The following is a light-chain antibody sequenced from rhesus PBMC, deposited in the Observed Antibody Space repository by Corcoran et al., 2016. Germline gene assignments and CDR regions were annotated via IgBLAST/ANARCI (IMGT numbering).Light chain of an antibody. CDR3: LRGCSGLS. CDR2: VAS. CDR1: QGVRTY. J-gene: IGKJ4*01. Sequence: DIQMTQSPSSLSAPVGDRVTITCRASQGVRTYLSWYQQTPGKPPKRLIYVASTFESGVPARYSGGGAGTEFTLTINSLQPADFATYFCLRGCSGLSFGGGTRV. V-gene: IGKV1-36*02.